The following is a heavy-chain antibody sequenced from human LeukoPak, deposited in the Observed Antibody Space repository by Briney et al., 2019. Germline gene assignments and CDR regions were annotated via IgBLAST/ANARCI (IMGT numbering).Heavy chain of an antibody. J-gene: IGHJ5*02. D-gene: IGHD3-10*01. CDR3: ARDSSLWFGEPMSPNWFDP. CDR2: IIPILGIA. CDR1: GGTFSSYA. Sequence: SVKVSCKASGGTFSSYAISWVRQAPGQGLEWMGRIIPILGIANYAQKFQGRVTITADKSTSTAYMELSSLRSEDTAVYYCARDSSLWFGEPMSPNWFDPWGQGTLVTVSS. V-gene: IGHV1-69*04.